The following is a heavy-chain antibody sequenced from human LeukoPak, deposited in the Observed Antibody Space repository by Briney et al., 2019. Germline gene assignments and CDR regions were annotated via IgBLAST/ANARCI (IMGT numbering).Heavy chain of an antibody. CDR2: IRSKANSYAT. CDR1: GFTFSGSA. Sequence: SGGSLRLSCAASGFTFSGSAMHWVRQASGKGLEWVGRIRSKANSYATAYAASVKGRFTISRDDSKNTAYLQMNSLKTEDTAVYYCGITAMGKRALDYWGQGTLVTVSS. V-gene: IGHV3-73*01. J-gene: IGHJ4*02. D-gene: IGHD5-18*01. CDR3: GITAMGKRALDY.